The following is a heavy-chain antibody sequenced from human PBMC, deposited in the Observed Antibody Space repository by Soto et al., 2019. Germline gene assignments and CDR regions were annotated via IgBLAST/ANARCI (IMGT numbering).Heavy chain of an antibody. D-gene: IGHD2-15*01. CDR2: VVSSGSST. CDR3: ARRDCGSGPNCEFGAPAFAY. V-gene: IGHV3-23*01. J-gene: IGHJ4*02. Sequence: EVQLLESGGGSGQSGGPLGLPVQPPDSPFTNKTRTGFAQLPGKGRRGVSRVVSSGSSTYNADSVKGRFTISRDNPKNTLYLHMSSLSAADTAVYYCARRDCGSGPNCEFGAPAFAYWGQGNLVTVTS. CDR1: DSPFTNKT.